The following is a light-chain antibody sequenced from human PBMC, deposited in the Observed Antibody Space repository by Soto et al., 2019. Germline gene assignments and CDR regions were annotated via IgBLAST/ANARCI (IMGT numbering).Light chain of an antibody. V-gene: IGLV4-60*02. CDR2: LEGSGSY. CDR1: SGHSSYI. CDR3: ETWDSNTVV. Sequence: QLVLTQSSSASASLGSSLKLTCTLSSGHSSYIIAWHQQQPGKAPRYLMKLEGSGSYNKGSGVPDRFSGSSSGADRYLTISNLQFEDEADYYCETWDSNTVVFGGGTKVTVL. J-gene: IGLJ2*01.